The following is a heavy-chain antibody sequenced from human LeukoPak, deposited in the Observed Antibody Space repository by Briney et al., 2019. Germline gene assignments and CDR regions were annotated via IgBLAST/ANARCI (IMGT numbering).Heavy chain of an antibody. CDR3: ARDPGMVRAYYMDV. D-gene: IGHD3-10*01. J-gene: IGHJ6*03. V-gene: IGHV3-20*04. CDR1: GFSFNDYG. CDR2: ITWNGGST. Sequence: SGGSLRLSCAASGFSFNDYGMSWVRQAPGQGPEWVSGITWNGGSTDYAASVKGRFTISRDNAKNSVSLQMNSLRAEDTAVYYCARDPGMVRAYYMDVWGKGTTVTISS.